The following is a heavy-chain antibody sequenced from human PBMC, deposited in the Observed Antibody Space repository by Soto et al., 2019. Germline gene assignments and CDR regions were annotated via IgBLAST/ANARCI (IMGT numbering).Heavy chain of an antibody. CDR2: IYSGGST. D-gene: IGHD4-17*01. CDR3: ARVGYGDYLHSTPYYFDY. J-gene: IGHJ4*02. V-gene: IGHV3-53*01. CDR1: GFTVSSNY. Sequence: GGSLRLSCAASGFTVSSNYMSWVRQAPGKGLEWVSVIYSGGSTYYADSVKGRFTISRDNSKNTLYLQMNSLRAEDTAVYYCARVGYGDYLHSTPYYFDYWGQGTLVTVSS.